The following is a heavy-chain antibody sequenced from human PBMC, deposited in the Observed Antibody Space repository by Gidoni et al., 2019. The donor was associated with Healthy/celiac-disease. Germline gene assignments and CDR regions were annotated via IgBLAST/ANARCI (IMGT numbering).Heavy chain of an antibody. CDR3: ARDRGYYDFWSGLDY. V-gene: IGHV3-30-3*01. J-gene: IGHJ4*02. Sequence: QVQLVESGGGVVQPGRSLRLPCAASGFTFSSYAMHWVRQAPGKGLEWVAVISYDGSNKYYADSVKGRFTISRDNSKNTLYLQMNSLRAEDTAVYYCARDRGYYDFWSGLDYWGQGTLVTVSS. D-gene: IGHD3-3*01. CDR1: GFTFSSYA. CDR2: ISYDGSNK.